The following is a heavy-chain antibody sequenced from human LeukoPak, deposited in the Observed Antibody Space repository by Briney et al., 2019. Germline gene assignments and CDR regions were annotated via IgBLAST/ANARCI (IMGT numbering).Heavy chain of an antibody. CDR2: IYTSGST. CDR3: AADYYDSSGEYFQH. D-gene: IGHD3-22*01. Sequence: SETLSLTCTVSGGSISSGSYCWSWIRQPAGKGLEWIGRIYTSGSTNYNPSLKSRVTISVDTSKNQFSLKLSSVTAADTAVYYCAADYYDSSGEYFQHWGQGTLVTVSS. V-gene: IGHV4-61*02. CDR1: GGSISSGSYC. J-gene: IGHJ1*01.